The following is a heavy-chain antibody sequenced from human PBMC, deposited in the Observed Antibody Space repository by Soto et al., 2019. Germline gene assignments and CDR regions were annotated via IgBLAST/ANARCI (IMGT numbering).Heavy chain of an antibody. J-gene: IGHJ3*02. D-gene: IGHD6-19*01. CDR2: IIPILGIA. CDR3: ARDFSGYSSGPCAFYI. CDR1: GGTFSSYT. Sequence: QVQLVQSGAEVKKPGSSVKVSCKASGGTFSSYTISWVRQAPGQGLEWVGRIIPILGIANYAQKYQGRVTITADKPACTAYMELSSLRSEDPAVYYCARDFSGYSSGPCAFYIWGQGTMVTVSS. V-gene: IGHV1-69*08.